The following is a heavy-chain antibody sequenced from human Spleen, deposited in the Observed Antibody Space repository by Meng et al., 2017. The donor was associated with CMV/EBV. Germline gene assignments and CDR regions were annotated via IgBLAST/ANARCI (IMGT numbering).Heavy chain of an antibody. V-gene: IGHV4-34*01. CDR2: INHSGST. Sequence: SETLSLTCAVYGGSFSGYYWSWIRQPPGKGLEWIGEINHSGSTNYNPSLRSRVTASVDTSKNQFSLRLTSVTAADTAVYYCARVQRSSVPAAWVIDAFDIWGQGTTVTVSS. CDR1: GGSFSGYY. CDR3: ARVQRSSVPAAWVIDAFDI. D-gene: IGHD3-16*02. J-gene: IGHJ3*02.